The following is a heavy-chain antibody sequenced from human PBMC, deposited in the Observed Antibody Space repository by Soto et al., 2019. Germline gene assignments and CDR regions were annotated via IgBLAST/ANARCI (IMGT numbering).Heavy chain of an antibody. J-gene: IGHJ5*02. V-gene: IGHV4-31*03. CDR1: VASVSSGGYY. CDR3: ARDRHNNFVDP. Sequence: SETLSLTCTVCVASVSSGGYYWTWIRQSPWKGLEWIGYIYYGGSTXYKPSLEXXVAISLDTSRGXFSLTXQSLTAADTXIYYCARDRHNNFVDPWGQGTLVTVSS. D-gene: IGHD1-1*01. CDR2: IYYGGST.